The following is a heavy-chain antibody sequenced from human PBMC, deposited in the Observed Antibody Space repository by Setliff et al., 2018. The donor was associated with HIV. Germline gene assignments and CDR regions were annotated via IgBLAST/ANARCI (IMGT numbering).Heavy chain of an antibody. J-gene: IGHJ3*02. Sequence: SETLSLTCTVSGGSISSHNWGWIRQPPGRGLEWIVYMYYTGRTNYNPSLKSRVTTSVDTSKNQFSLKLNSVTAADTAVYSCARDIDGSGRGFDIWGQGTMVTVSS. V-gene: IGHV4-59*11. D-gene: IGHD3-10*01. CDR2: MYYTGRT. CDR1: GGSISSHN. CDR3: ARDIDGSGRGFDI.